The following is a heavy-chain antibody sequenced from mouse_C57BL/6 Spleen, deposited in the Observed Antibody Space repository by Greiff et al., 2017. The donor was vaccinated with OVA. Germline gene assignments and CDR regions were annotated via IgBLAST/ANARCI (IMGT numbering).Heavy chain of an antibody. CDR3: ARPRFTTVVAIDY. J-gene: IGHJ2*01. CDR2: INPNNGGT. CDR1: GYTFTDYY. D-gene: IGHD1-1*01. V-gene: IGHV1-22*01. Sequence: VQLQESGPALVKPGASVKISFTASGYTFTDYYMHCVKQSPGKSLEWIGYINPNNGGTSYNQKFKGKATLTVNKSSSTAYMELRSLTSEDSAVYYCARPRFTTVVAIDYWGQGTTLTVSS.